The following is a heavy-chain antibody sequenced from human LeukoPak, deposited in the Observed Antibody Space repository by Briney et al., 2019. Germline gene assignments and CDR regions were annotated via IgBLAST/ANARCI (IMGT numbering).Heavy chain of an antibody. J-gene: IGHJ6*04. Sequence: GGSLRLSCAASGFTFSSYWMHWVRQAPGKGLVWVSRINSDGSSTSYADSVKGRFTISRDNAKNTLYLQMNSLRAEDTAVYYCARDGCDLFYEWYGMDVWGKGTTVTVSS. D-gene: IGHD5-12*01. CDR2: INSDGSST. CDR3: ARDGCDLFYEWYGMDV. CDR1: GFTFSSYW. V-gene: IGHV3-74*01.